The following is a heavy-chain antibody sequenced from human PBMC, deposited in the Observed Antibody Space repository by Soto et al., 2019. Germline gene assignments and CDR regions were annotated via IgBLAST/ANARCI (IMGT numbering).Heavy chain of an antibody. CDR1: CGSISSYY. V-gene: IGHV4-59*01. D-gene: IGHD3-3*01. CDR2: IYYSGVT. Sequence: SETLSLTCSVSCGSISSYYWNWLRQHPWKGLEWVGNIYYSGVTNLHPSLKSRVTMSVDTSKNQFSLNLTSVTAADTAVYYCARAYDFNGIDVWGQGTTVTVS. CDR3: ARAYDFNGIDV. J-gene: IGHJ6*02.